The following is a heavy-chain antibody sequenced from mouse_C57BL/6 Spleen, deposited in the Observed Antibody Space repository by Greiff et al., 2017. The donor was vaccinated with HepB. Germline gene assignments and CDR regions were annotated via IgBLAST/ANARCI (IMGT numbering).Heavy chain of an antibody. CDR3: AREGDYYGSSPYYYAMDY. Sequence: VQLKESGPELVKPGASVKISCKASGYSFTDYNMNWVKQSNGKSLEWIGVINPNYGTTSYNQKFKGKATLTVDQSSSTAYMQLNSLTSEDSAVYYCAREGDYYGSSPYYYAMDYWGQGTSVTVSS. J-gene: IGHJ4*01. CDR2: INPNYGTT. V-gene: IGHV1-39*01. D-gene: IGHD1-1*01. CDR1: GYSFTDYN.